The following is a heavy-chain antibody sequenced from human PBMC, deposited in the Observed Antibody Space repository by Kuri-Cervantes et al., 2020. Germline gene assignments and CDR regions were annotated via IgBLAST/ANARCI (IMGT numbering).Heavy chain of an antibody. CDR2: IIPIFGTA. CDR3: ASFAGYSYVRFDY. CDR1: GGTFSSYA. D-gene: IGHD5-18*01. J-gene: IGHJ4*02. V-gene: IGHV1-69*13. Sequence: SVKVSCKASGGTFSSYAISWVRQAPRQGLEWMGGIIPIFGTANYAQKFQGRVTITADESTSTAYMELSSLRSEDTAVYYCASFAGYSYVRFDYWGQGTLVTVSS.